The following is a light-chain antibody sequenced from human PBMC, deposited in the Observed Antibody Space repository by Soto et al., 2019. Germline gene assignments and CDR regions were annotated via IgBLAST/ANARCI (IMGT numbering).Light chain of an antibody. CDR1: SGDVGAYNY. CDR3: SSFTNTYSYV. CDR2: DVS. J-gene: IGLJ1*01. V-gene: IGLV2-14*01. Sequence: QSALTQPASVSGSPGQSITISCTGTSGDVGAYNYVSWYQQHPGKAPRLMIYDVSNRPSGASNRFSGSKYGNTASLTISGLQAEDEADYYCSSFTNTYSYVFGTGTKLTVL.